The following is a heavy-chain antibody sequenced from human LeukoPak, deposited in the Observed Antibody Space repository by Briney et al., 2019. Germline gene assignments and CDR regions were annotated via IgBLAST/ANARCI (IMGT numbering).Heavy chain of an antibody. J-gene: IGHJ4*02. Sequence: GGSLRLSCAASGFTFSTYAMHWVRQAPGKGLEWVSVIYSGGSTYYADSVKGRFTISRDNSKNTLYLQMNSLRAEDTAVYYCARGGYYGYVDYWGQGTLVTVSS. CDR3: ARGGYYGYVDY. CDR1: GFTFSTYA. CDR2: IYSGGST. V-gene: IGHV3-53*01. D-gene: IGHD3-10*01.